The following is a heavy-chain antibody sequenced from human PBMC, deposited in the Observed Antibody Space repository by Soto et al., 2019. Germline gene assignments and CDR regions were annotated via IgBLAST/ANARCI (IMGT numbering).Heavy chain of an antibody. CDR2: IYFNGNT. J-gene: IGHJ4*02. CDR1: AASFSRYY. D-gene: IGHD3-16*01. V-gene: IGHV4-59*01. Sequence: ETLSLTCTVSAASFSRYYWSWIRQPPGKGLEWIGYIYFNGNTNYNPSLKRRVTISIDTSKKQTSLNLTSVTDADTAVYYCASVTFGGVVLAHWGQGTLVTVSS. CDR3: ASVTFGGVVLAH.